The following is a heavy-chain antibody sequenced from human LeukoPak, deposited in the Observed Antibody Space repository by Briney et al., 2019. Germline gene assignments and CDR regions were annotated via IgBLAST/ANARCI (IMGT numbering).Heavy chain of an antibody. CDR1: GFTFRSYA. Sequence: PGGSLRLPCAASGFTFRSYAMNWVRQAPGKGLEWVSTISGSGDNTYYADSVKGRFTISRDNSKNTLYLQMNSLRAEDTAVYYCAKDANGDYPLYFDYWGQGALVTVSS. V-gene: IGHV3-23*01. J-gene: IGHJ4*02. D-gene: IGHD4-17*01. CDR3: AKDANGDYPLYFDY. CDR2: ISGSGDNT.